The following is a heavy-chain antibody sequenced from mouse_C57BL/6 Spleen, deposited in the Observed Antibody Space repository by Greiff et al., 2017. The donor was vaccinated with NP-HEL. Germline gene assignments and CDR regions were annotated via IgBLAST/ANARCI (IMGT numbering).Heavy chain of an antibody. CDR3: ARGDTTVVPYAMDY. Sequence: EVKLMESGPGMVKPSQSLSLTCTVTGYSITSGYDWHWIRHFPGNKLEWMGYISYSGSTNYNPSLKSRISITHDTSKNHFFLKLNSVTTEDTATYYCARGDTTVVPYAMDYWGQGTSVTVSS. V-gene: IGHV3-1*01. J-gene: IGHJ4*01. CDR1: GYSITSGYD. CDR2: ISYSGST. D-gene: IGHD1-1*01.